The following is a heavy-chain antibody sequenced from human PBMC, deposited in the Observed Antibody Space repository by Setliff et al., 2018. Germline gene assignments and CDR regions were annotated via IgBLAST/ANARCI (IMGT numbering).Heavy chain of an antibody. CDR1: GFTFSSYW. J-gene: IGHJ5*02. V-gene: IGHV3-74*01. CDR2: INSDGSST. D-gene: IGHD6-13*01. CDR3: ARDGGSSWYEGNWFDP. Sequence: GSLRLSCTASGFTFSSYWMHWVRQAPGKGLVWVSRINSDGSSTSYADSVKGRFTISRDNAKNTLYLQMNSLRAEDTAVYYCARDGGSSWYEGNWFDPWGQGTLVTVSS.